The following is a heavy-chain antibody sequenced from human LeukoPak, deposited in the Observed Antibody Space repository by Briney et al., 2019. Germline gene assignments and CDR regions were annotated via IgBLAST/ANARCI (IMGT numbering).Heavy chain of an antibody. V-gene: IGHV4-31*03. Sequence: SETLSLTCTVSGASISSGRYYWSWIRQHPGKGLEWIGYISNSGTAHYNPSLASRVTISGDASENHFSLNLASVTAADTAIYYCARDYGDSDDAFDIWGQGTVVTVSS. D-gene: IGHD2-21*01. CDR1: GASISSGRYY. J-gene: IGHJ3*02. CDR2: ISNSGTA. CDR3: ARDYGDSDDAFDI.